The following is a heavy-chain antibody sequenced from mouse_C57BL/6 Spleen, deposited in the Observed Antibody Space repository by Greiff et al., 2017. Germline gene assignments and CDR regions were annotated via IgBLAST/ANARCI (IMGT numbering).Heavy chain of an antibody. CDR2: IYWDDDK. CDR1: GFSLSTSGMG. J-gene: IGHJ3*01. V-gene: IGHV8-12*01. CDR3: ARSGTYYYGSSYVPAWFAY. Sequence: QVTLKVSGPGILQSSQTLSLTCSFSGFSLSTSGMGVSWIRQPSGKGLEWLAHIYWDDDKRYNPSLKSRRTISKDTSRNQVFLKITSVDTADTATYYCARSGTYYYGSSYVPAWFAYWGQGTLVTVSA. D-gene: IGHD1-1*01.